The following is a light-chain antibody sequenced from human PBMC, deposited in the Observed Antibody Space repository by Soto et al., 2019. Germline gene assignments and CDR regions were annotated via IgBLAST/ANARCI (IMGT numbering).Light chain of an antibody. Sequence: AIQLTQSPSSLSASVGDRVTITCRASQGISSALAWYQQKPGKPPKLLIYDASSLESGVPSRFIGSGSGTDFTLTISSLQPEDFATYYGQQFNSYPLFGPGTEVDLK. CDR2: DAS. J-gene: IGKJ3*01. V-gene: IGKV1-13*02. CDR1: QGISSA. CDR3: QQFNSYPL.